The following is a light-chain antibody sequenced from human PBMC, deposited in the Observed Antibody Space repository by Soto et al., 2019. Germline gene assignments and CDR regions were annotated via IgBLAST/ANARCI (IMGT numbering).Light chain of an antibody. CDR1: QSVSISY. CDR3: QYYAGSPPIT. J-gene: IGKJ5*01. V-gene: IGKV3-20*01. Sequence: EIVLTQSPGTLSLSPGETATFSGRASQSVSISYIAWYQQKPGQAPRLLIYGAFNRATGIPGRFSGSGSGTDFTLTISRLEPEDFAVYYCQYYAGSPPITFGQGTRLEIK. CDR2: GAF.